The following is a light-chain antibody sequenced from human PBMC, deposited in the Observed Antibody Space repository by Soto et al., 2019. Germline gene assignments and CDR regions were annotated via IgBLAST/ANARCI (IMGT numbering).Light chain of an antibody. CDR2: SAS. V-gene: IGKV1-39*01. CDR1: QRVGSY. CDR3: QQSHNTPLT. J-gene: IGKJ1*01. Sequence: DIPMTQSPSSLSASVGDRVTITCRASQRVGSYLNWYQQKPGKAPTLLIYSASELQSGVSSRFSGSGSGTYFTLTIRNLQPEDFAVYYCQQSHNTPLTFGQGTKVEI.